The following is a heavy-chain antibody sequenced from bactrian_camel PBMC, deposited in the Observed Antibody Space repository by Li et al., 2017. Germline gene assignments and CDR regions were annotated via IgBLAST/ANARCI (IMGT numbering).Heavy chain of an antibody. J-gene: IGHJ4*01. Sequence: VQLVESGGGSVQTGGSLRLSCAPSGLSVSDFSMAWFRQSPGKEREGVAAIRRDDLTAYTDSVNGRFTISQDNAKNTLLLQIDSLKSEDTAVYYCATTRRSMGWAILDATLNYWGQGTQVTVS. V-gene: IGHV3S67*01. CDR2: IRRDDLT. CDR1: GLSVSDFS. CDR3: ATTRRSMGWAILDATLNY. D-gene: IGHD5*01.